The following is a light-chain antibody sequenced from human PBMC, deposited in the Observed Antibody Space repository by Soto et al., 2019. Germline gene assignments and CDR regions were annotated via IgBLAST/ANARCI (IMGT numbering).Light chain of an antibody. CDR1: SSDVGGYNY. CDR2: DVS. Sequence: QSALTQPASVSGSPGQSITISCTGTSSDVGGYNYVSWYQQHPGKAPKLMIYDVSNRPSGVSNRFSGSKSGNTASLTISGLKAEDEGDYSCPSYTSSSTDVVFGGGTQLTVL. CDR3: PSYTSSSTDVV. V-gene: IGLV2-14*01. J-gene: IGLJ2*01.